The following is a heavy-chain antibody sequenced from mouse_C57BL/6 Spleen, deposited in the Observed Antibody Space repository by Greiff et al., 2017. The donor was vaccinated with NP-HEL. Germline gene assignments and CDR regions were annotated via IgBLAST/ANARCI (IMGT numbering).Heavy chain of an antibody. CDR2: ISYSGST. V-gene: IGHV3-1*01. CDR3: ARDHGYGKRDWYFDV. CDR1: GYSITSGYD. Sequence: EVKLMESGPGMVKPSQSLSLTCTVTGYSITSGYDWHWIRHFPGNKLEWMGYISYSGSTNYNPSLKSRITITHDTSKNHFFLKLNSVTTEDTATYYCARDHGYGKRDWYFDVWGTGTTVTVSS. J-gene: IGHJ1*03. D-gene: IGHD2-1*01.